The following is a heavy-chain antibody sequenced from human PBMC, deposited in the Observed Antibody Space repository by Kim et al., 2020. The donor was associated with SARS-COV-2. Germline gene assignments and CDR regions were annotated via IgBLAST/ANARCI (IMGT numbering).Heavy chain of an antibody. Sequence: SETLSLTCTVSGGSITSDDYYWSWIRQPPGKGLEWIGYIHYSGSTYYNPSLKSRVTISLDTSKNQFSLKLNSVTAADTAVYSCARFYNPSIRGVDSWGQG. CDR3: ARFYNPSIRGVDS. CDR1: GGSITSDDYY. CDR2: IHYSGST. V-gene: IGHV4-30-4*01. D-gene: IGHD3-10*01. J-gene: IGHJ5*02.